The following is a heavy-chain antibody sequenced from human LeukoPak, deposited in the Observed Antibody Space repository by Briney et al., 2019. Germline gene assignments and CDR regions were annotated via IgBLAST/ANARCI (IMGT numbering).Heavy chain of an antibody. V-gene: IGHV3-30*02. CDR1: GFTFSSYG. CDR3: AKGSSSSWYPAYYYYYMDV. D-gene: IGHD6-13*01. Sequence: PGGSLRLSCAASGFTFSSYGMHWVRQAPGKGLEWVAFIRYDGSNKYYADSVKGRFTISRDNSKNTLYLQMNSLRAEDTAVYYCAKGSSSSWYPAYYYYYMDVWGKGTTVTISS. J-gene: IGHJ6*03. CDR2: IRYDGSNK.